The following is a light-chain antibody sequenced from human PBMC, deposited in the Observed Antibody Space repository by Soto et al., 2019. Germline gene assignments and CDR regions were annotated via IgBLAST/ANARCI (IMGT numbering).Light chain of an antibody. CDR1: SSDVGNYNL. J-gene: IGLJ3*02. CDR2: EGS. Sequence: QSVLTQPASVSGSPGQAITISCTGTSSDVGNYNLVSWYQQHPGKAPKLMIYEGSRRPSGVSNRFSGSKSGNTASLTISGLQAEDEADYYCCSYGGSSTFVVFGGGTQLTVL. V-gene: IGLV2-23*03. CDR3: CSYGGSSTFVV.